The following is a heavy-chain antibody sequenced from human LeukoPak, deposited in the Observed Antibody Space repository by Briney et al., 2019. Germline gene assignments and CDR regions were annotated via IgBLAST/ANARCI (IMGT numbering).Heavy chain of an antibody. V-gene: IGHV3-53*01. CDR1: GFTVSSNY. Sequence: GGSLRLSCAASGFTVSSNYMSWVRQAPGKGLEWVSVIDSGGSTYYADSVKGRFTISRDNSKNTLYLQMNSLRAEDTAVYYCVRGDYGDYTLFDYWGQGTLVTVSS. J-gene: IGHJ4*02. CDR3: VRGDYGDYTLFDY. CDR2: IDSGGST. D-gene: IGHD4-17*01.